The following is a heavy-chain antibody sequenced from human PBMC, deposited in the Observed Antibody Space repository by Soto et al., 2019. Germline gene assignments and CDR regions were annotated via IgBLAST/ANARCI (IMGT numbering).Heavy chain of an antibody. CDR3: STWSTDDDLLKA. CDR1: GFTFENYA. CDR2: IRNRAYHGTT. V-gene: IGHV3-49*04. Sequence: SLRLSFSGSGFTFENYAVSWVRQAPGKGLEWLGVIRNRAYHGTTEYAPSVEGRFTISRDDSKDIAYLHMTSLQTDDTGVYVLSTWSTDDDLLKAWGQGTVVTV. J-gene: IGHJ1*01. D-gene: IGHD4-17*01.